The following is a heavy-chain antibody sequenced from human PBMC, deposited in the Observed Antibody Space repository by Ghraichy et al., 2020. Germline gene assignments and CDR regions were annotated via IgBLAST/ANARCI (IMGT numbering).Heavy chain of an antibody. D-gene: IGHD6-6*01. Sequence: GGSLRLSCAASGFTFSSYAMHWVRQAPGKGLEWVAVISYDGSNKYYADSVKGRFTISRDNSKNTLYLQMNSLRAEDTAVYYCARDQSTWYSSSSPYFDYWGQGTLVTVSS. CDR3: ARDQSTWYSSSSPYFDY. J-gene: IGHJ4*02. V-gene: IGHV3-30-3*01. CDR1: GFTFSSYA. CDR2: ISYDGSNK.